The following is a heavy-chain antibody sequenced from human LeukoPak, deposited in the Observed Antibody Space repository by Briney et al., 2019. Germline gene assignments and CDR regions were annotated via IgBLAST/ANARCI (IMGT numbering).Heavy chain of an antibody. V-gene: IGHV4-61*02. D-gene: IGHD5-18*01. J-gene: IGHJ4*02. CDR3: ARIVDTAMVHDY. CDR2: IYTSGST. Sequence: PSETLSLTCTVSGGSISSGSYYWSWIRQPDGKGLEWIGRIYTSGSTNYNPSLKSRVTISVDTSKNQFSLKLSSVTAADTAVYYCARIVDTAMVHDYWGQGTLVTVSS. CDR1: GGSISSGSYY.